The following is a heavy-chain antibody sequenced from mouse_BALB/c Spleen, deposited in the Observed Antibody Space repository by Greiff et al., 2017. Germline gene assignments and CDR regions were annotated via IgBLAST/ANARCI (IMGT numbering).Heavy chain of an antibody. J-gene: IGHJ3*01. Sequence: EVKLQESGPGLVKPSQSLSLTCTVTGYSITSDYAWNWIRQFPGNKLEWMGYISYSGSTSYNPSLKSRISITRDTSKNQFFLQLNSVTTEDTATYYCARSDGYYLAPFAYWGQGTLVTVSA. CDR3: ARSDGYYLAPFAY. CDR2: ISYSGST. CDR1: GYSITSDYA. D-gene: IGHD2-3*01. V-gene: IGHV3-2*02.